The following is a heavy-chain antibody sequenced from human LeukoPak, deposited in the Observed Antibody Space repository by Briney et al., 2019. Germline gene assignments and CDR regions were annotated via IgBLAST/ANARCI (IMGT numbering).Heavy chain of an antibody. J-gene: IGHJ4*02. V-gene: IGHV4-38-2*02. CDR2: IYHSGST. CDR1: GGSISSYY. D-gene: IGHD4-17*01. CDR3: ARATTSRTHFDY. Sequence: PSETLSLTCTVSGGSISSYYWGWIRQPPGKGLEWIGSIYHSGSTYYNPSLKSRVTISVDTSKNQFPLKLSSVTAADTAVYYCARATTSRTHFDYWGQGTLVTVSS.